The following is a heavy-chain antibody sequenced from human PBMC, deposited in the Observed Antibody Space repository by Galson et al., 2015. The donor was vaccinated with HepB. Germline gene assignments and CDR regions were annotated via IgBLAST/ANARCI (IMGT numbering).Heavy chain of an antibody. Sequence: SLRLSCAASGFTFSGSAMHWVRQASGKGLEWVGRIRSKANSYATAYAASVKGRFTISRDDSKNTAYLQMNSLKTEDTAVYNCTRLNRREWDYFNYWGQGTLVTVSS. D-gene: IGHD5-24*01. CDR2: IRSKANSYAT. J-gene: IGHJ4*02. CDR1: GFTFSGSA. V-gene: IGHV3-73*01. CDR3: TRLNRREWDYFNY.